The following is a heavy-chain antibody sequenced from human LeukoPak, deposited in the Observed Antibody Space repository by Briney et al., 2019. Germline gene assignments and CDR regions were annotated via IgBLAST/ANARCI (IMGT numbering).Heavy chain of an antibody. J-gene: IGHJ6*03. V-gene: IGHV1-2*02. D-gene: IGHD3-10*01. CDR1: GYTFTGYY. CDR2: INPNSGDK. Sequence: GASVKVSCKGSGYTFTGYYMHWVRQAPGQGLEWLGWINPNSGDKHYAQKFQGRVTMTRDTSISTVYMDLSGLRSDDTAVYYCARDPWGSGTYHGSNYYYYYYMDVWGKGTTVTISS. CDR3: ARDPWGSGTYHGSNYYYYYYMDV.